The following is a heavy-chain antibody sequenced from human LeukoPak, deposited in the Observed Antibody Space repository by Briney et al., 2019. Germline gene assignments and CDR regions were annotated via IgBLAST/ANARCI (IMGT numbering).Heavy chain of an antibody. J-gene: IGHJ3*02. Sequence: PSETLSLTCSVSGDSISTYYWSWIRQPAGKGLEWIGRVYRSGNTNYNPSLKSRVTMSVDTSKNQFSLKLSSVTATDTAVYYCARDAPNYYDSSGYYYPWAFDIWGQGTMVTVSS. V-gene: IGHV4-4*07. CDR2: VYRSGNT. CDR3: ARDAPNYYDSSGYYYPWAFDI. CDR1: GDSISTYY. D-gene: IGHD3-22*01.